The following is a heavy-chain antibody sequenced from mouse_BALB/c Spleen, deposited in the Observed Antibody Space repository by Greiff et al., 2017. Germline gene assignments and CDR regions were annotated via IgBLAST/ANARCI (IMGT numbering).Heavy chain of an antibody. Sequence: VQLQQSGAELVKPGASVKLSCTASGFNIKDTYMHWVKQRPEQGLEWIGRIDPANGNTKYDPKFQGKATITADTSSNTAYLQLSSLTSEDTAVYYCAIITTGAMDYWGQGTSVTVSS. V-gene: IGHV14-3*02. CDR3: AIITTGAMDY. CDR2: IDPANGNT. D-gene: IGHD1-1*01. CDR1: GFNIKDTY. J-gene: IGHJ4*01.